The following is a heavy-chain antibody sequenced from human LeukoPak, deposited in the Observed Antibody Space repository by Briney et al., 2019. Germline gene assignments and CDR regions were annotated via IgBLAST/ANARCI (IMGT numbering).Heavy chain of an antibody. Sequence: SETLSLTCTVSGDSVSRGSYCWSWIRQPPGKGLEWIGYINYSGSTNYNPSLKSRVTISVDTSKNQFSVKLSSVTAADTAVYYCARYYDRSGYWSTPHFDNWGQGTLVTVSS. V-gene: IGHV4-61*01. CDR2: INYSGST. CDR3: ARYYDRSGYWSTPHFDN. CDR1: GDSVSRGSYC. D-gene: IGHD3-22*01. J-gene: IGHJ4*02.